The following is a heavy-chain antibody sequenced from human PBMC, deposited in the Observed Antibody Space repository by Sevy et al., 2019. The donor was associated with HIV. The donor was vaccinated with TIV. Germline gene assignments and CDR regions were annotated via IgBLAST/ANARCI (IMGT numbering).Heavy chain of an antibody. CDR3: AKDGYKPSVGDENYYYYYMDV. Sequence: GGSLRLSCAASGFTFSSYAMSWVRQAPGKGLEWVSAISGSGGSTYYADSVKDRFTISRDNSKNTLYLQMNSLRAEDTXVYYCAKDGYKPSVGDENYYYYYMDVWGKGTTVTVSS. V-gene: IGHV3-23*01. CDR1: GFTFSSYA. J-gene: IGHJ6*03. CDR2: ISGSGGST. D-gene: IGHD1-20*01.